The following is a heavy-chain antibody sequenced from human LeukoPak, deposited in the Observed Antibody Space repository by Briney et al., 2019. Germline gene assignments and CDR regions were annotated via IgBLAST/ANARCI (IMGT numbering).Heavy chain of an antibody. V-gene: IGHV1-24*01. CDR1: GYTLTELS. CDR3: ATAPPLVGLVGAKYYFDY. Sequence: GALVKVSCKVSGYTLTELSMHWVRQAPGKGLEWMGGFDPEDGETIYAQKFQGRVTMTEDTSTDTAYMELSSLRSEDTAVYYCATAPPLVGLVGAKYYFDYWGQGTLVTVSS. J-gene: IGHJ4*02. CDR2: FDPEDGET. D-gene: IGHD1-26*01.